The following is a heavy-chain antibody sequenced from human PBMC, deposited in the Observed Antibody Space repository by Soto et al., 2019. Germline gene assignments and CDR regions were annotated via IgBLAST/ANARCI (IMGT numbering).Heavy chain of an antibody. CDR2: VNPTGGGT. J-gene: IGHJ4*02. CDR3: ARVRSPGVSGYFDY. Sequence: GASVKVSCKASGYTFTIYYLHWVRQALGQGLEWMGSVNPTGGGTMYAQRFKGRVTMTRDPSTSTVYMELRSLTSEDTAVYFCARVRSPGVSGYFDYWGQGTPVTVSS. D-gene: IGHD2-8*01. CDR1: GYTFTIYY. V-gene: IGHV1-46*01.